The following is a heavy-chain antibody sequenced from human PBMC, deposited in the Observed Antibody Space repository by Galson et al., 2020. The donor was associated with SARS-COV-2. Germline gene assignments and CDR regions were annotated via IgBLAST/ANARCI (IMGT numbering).Heavy chain of an antibody. CDR3: ARSIATKAGNTYQGGYYYMDV. CDR2: ISYTGST. J-gene: IGHJ6*03. D-gene: IGHD3-16*01. V-gene: IGHV4-59*08. Sequence: SETLSLTCTVSSGSINNYYWSWVRQPPGKELEWIGFISYTGSTNSNPSLKSRVTIFLDMSNNQFSLDLSSVTAADTAVYYCARSIATKAGNTYQGGYYYMDVWGKGTTVTVSS. CDR1: SGSINNYY.